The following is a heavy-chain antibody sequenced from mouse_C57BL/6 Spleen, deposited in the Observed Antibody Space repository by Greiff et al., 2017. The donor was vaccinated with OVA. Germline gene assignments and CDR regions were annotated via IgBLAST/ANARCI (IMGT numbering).Heavy chain of an antibody. CDR3: ARGEIYDGYYDWYFDV. V-gene: IGHV1-81*01. J-gene: IGHJ1*03. CDR2: IYPRSGNT. Sequence: QVQLQQSGAELARPGASVKLSCKASGYTFTSYGISWVKQRTGQGLEWIGEIYPRSGNTYYNEKFKGKATLTADKSSSTAYMELRSLTSEDSAVYFCARGEIYDGYYDWYFDVWGTGTTVTVSS. CDR1: GYTFTSYG. D-gene: IGHD2-3*01.